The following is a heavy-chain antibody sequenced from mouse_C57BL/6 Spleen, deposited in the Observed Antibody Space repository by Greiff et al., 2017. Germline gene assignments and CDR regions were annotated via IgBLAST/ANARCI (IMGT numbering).Heavy chain of an antibody. Sequence: QVQLQQSGAELVKPGASVKMSCKASGYTFTSYWITWVKQRPGQGLEWIGDIYPGSGSTNYNEKFKSKATLTVDTSSSTAYMQLSSLTSEDSAVYYCARGAYYSNPAWFAYWGQGTLVTVSA. J-gene: IGHJ3*01. CDR3: ARGAYYSNPAWFAY. CDR1: GYTFTSYW. CDR2: IYPGSGST. D-gene: IGHD2-5*01. V-gene: IGHV1-55*01.